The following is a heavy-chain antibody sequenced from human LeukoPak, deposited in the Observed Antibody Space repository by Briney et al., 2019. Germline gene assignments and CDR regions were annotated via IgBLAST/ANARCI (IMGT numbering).Heavy chain of an antibody. CDR3: TTDRDSSGWSVDY. J-gene: IGHJ4*02. D-gene: IGHD6-19*01. V-gene: IGHV3-15*01. Sequence: GGSLRLSCAASGFTFSNAWMSWVRQAPGKGLEWVDRIKSKTDGGTTDYAAPVKGRFTISRDDSKNTLYLQMNSLKTEDTAVYYCTTDRDSSGWSVDYWGQGTLVTVSS. CDR2: IKSKTDGGTT. CDR1: GFTFSNAW.